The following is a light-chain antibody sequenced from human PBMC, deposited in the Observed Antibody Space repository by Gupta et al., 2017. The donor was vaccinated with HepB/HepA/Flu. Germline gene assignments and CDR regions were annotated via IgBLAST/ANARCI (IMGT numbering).Light chain of an antibody. Sequence: QSVLTQPLSASGTPGQRVTISCSGRSSNIGRNTVNWHQQLPGTAPNLLIYSNNERPSGVPDRFSGSKSGTSAALAISGLQSDDEAAYYCAAWDDSRNGVVFGGGTKLTVL. V-gene: IGLV1-44*01. J-gene: IGLJ2*01. CDR2: SNN. CDR1: SSNIGRNT. CDR3: AAWDDSRNGVV.